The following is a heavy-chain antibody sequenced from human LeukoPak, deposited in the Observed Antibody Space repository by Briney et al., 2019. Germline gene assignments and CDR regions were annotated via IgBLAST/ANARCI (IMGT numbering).Heavy chain of an antibody. V-gene: IGHV3-21*01. D-gene: IGHD5-12*01. J-gene: IGHJ3*02. Sequence: PGGSLRLSCAASGFTFSTYWMTWVRQAPGKGLEWVSSISSSSSYIYYADSVKGRFTISRDNAKNSLYLQMNSLRAEDTAVYYCARDGYNWAAFDIWGQGTMVTVSS. CDR1: GFTFSTYW. CDR3: ARDGYNWAAFDI. CDR2: ISSSSSYI.